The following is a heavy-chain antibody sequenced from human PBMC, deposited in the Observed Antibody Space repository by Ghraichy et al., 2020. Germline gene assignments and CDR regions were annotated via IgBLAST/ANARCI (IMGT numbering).Heavy chain of an antibody. CDR1: GFSLASSGVG. D-gene: IGHD3-3*01. Sequence: SGPTLVKPTQTLTLTCTFSGFSLASSGVGVGWIRQPPGKALEWLALIYWNGDKRYSPSLRSRLTIIKDTSKTQVVLTMTNMDPVETATYYCRHTRDHDYWSGHSGDYWGQGTLVTVSS. J-gene: IGHJ4*02. CDR2: IYWNGDK. CDR3: RHTRDHDYWSGHSGDY. V-gene: IGHV2-5*01.